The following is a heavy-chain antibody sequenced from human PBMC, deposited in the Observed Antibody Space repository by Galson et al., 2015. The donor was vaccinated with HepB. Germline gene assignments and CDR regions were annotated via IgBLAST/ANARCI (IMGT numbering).Heavy chain of an antibody. CDR3: ASLGRDSDPNSGYDSGGMDV. J-gene: IGHJ6*02. CDR2: IIPIFGTA. V-gene: IGHV1-69*13. Sequence: SVKVSCKASGGTFSRYAISWVRQAPGQGLEWMGGIIPIFGTANYAQKFQGRVTITADESTSTAYMELSSLRSEDTAVYYCASLGRDSDPNSGYDSGGMDVWGQGTTVTVSS. CDR1: GGTFSRYA. D-gene: IGHD5-12*01.